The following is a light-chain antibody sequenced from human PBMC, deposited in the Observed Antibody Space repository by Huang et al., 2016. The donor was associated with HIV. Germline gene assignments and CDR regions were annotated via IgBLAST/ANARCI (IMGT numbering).Light chain of an antibody. Sequence: DIQMTQSPSSLSASVGDRVTITCRASQSINSYLNWYQQKQGKAPKVLIYAASSLQSGVSSRFSGSGSGTDFTLTINSLQPEDFAIYYCQQSYNTPLTFGGGTRLEIK. CDR1: QSINSY. CDR2: AAS. V-gene: IGKV1-39*01. CDR3: QQSYNTPLT. J-gene: IGKJ4*01.